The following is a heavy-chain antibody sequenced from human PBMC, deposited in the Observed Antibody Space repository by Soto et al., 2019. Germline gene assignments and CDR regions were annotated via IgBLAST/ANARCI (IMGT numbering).Heavy chain of an antibody. CDR2: ISYDGTEE. D-gene: IGHD3-3*02. CDR1: GFTFSSFG. CDR3: AKGRFDVVTISPFDH. Sequence: GGSLKLSSAASGFTFSSFGMHWVRQAPGKGLEWVAVISYDGTEEKYADSVKGRATVSRDNSKNTVYLQMNRLRGDDSAIYYCAKGRFDVVTISPFDHWGQGTLVTVSS. V-gene: IGHV3-30*18. J-gene: IGHJ4*01.